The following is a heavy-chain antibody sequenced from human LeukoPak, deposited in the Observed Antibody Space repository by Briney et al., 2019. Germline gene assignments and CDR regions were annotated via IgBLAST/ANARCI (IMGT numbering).Heavy chain of an antibody. CDR2: ISYDGSNK. D-gene: IGHD6-19*01. CDR3: AKDQLSKSAQWLVYYYYGMDV. J-gene: IGHJ6*02. CDR1: GFTFSSYA. V-gene: IGHV3-30-3*01. Sequence: GRSLRLSCAASGFTFSSYAMHWVRQAPGKGLEWVAVISYDGSNKYYADSVKGRFTISRDNSKNTLYLQMNSLRAEDTAVYYCAKDQLSKSAQWLVYYYYGMDVWGQGTTVTVSS.